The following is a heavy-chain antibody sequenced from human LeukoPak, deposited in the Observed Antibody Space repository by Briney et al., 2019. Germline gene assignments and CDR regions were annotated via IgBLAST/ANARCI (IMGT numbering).Heavy chain of an antibody. D-gene: IGHD3-10*01. Sequence: PGASVKVSCKASGYTFTSYDINWVRQATGQGLEWMGWMNPNSGNTGYAQKFQGRVTITRNTSISTAYMELSSLRSEDTAVYYCARGRPAYGSGSYGAFLGYMDVWGKGTTVTISS. V-gene: IGHV1-8*03. CDR1: GYTFTSYD. CDR3: ARGRPAYGSGSYGAFLGYMDV. J-gene: IGHJ6*03. CDR2: MNPNSGNT.